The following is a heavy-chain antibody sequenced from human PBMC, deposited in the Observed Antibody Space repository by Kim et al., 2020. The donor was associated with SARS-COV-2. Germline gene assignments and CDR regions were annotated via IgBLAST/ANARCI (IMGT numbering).Heavy chain of an antibody. J-gene: IGHJ6*02. Sequence: PVKGRFTISRDDSKNTLYLQMNSLKTEDTAVYYCTTIYDSSLYYYYGMDVWGQGTTVTVSS. CDR3: TTIYDSSLYYYYGMDV. D-gene: IGHD3-22*01. V-gene: IGHV3-15*01.